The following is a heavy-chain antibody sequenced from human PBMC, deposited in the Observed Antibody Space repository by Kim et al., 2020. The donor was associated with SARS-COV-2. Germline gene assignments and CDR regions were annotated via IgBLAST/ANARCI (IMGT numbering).Heavy chain of an antibody. J-gene: IGHJ5*02. CDR3: SRDWRGDP. D-gene: IGHD1-1*01. Sequence: GGSLRLSCAASGFIFSNYNMIWVRQAPGKGPEWVAYISTGSSTIHYADSVKGRFTISRDDVTNSLFLQMTSLRDEDTAAYYCSRDWRGDPWGQGTLVTVSS. CDR2: ISTGSSTI. V-gene: IGHV3-48*02. CDR1: GFIFSNYN.